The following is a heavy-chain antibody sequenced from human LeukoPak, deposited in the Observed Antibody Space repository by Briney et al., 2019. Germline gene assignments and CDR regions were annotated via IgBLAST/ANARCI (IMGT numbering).Heavy chain of an antibody. CDR3: ARAGRDGYNYDFDY. D-gene: IGHD5-24*01. CDR2: ISSSSSTI. V-gene: IGHV3-48*01. Sequence: GGSLRFSCAASGFTFSSYSMNWVRQAPGKGLEWVSYISSSSSTIYYADSVKGRFTISRDNAKNSLYLQMNSLRAEDTAVYYCARAGRDGYNYDFDYWGQGTLVTVSS. CDR1: GFTFSSYS. J-gene: IGHJ4*02.